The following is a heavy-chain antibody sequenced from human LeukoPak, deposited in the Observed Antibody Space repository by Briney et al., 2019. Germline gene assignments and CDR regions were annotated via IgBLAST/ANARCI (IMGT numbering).Heavy chain of an antibody. Sequence: PGGSLRLSCAASGFTFDDYAMHWVRQAPGKGLEWVSGISWNSGSIGYADSVKGRFTISRDNAKNSLYLQMNSLRAEDTALYYCAKDIHDTNYYDSSGLDYWGQGTLVTVSS. D-gene: IGHD3-22*01. CDR1: GFTFDDYA. V-gene: IGHV3-9*01. CDR3: AKDIHDTNYYDSSGLDY. J-gene: IGHJ4*02. CDR2: ISWNSGSI.